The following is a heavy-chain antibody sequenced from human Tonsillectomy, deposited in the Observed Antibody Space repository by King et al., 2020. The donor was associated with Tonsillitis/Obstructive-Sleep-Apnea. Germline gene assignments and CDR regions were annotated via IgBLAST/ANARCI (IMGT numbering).Heavy chain of an antibody. CDR3: TTDLVPQ. V-gene: IGHV3-15*01. Sequence: VQLVESGGGLVKPGGSLRLSCAASGFNFSNAWLSWVRQAPGKGLEWVGRIKTKADGGTRDYAEPVKGRFTISRDDSKNTLYLQMNSLKTEDTAVYYCTTDLVPQWGQGTLVTVSS. CDR2: IKTKADGGTR. J-gene: IGHJ4*02. D-gene: IGHD6-13*01. CDR1: GFNFSNAW.